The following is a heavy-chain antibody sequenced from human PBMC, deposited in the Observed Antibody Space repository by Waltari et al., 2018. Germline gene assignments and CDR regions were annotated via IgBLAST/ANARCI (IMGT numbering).Heavy chain of an antibody. CDR1: GFTFNSYS. J-gene: IGHJ5*02. Sequence: EVQLVESGGGLVKPGGSLRLSCVASGFTFNSYSMNWVRQAPGKGLEWVSSISSSSSYIYYADSVEGRFTVSRDNAKNSLYLQMNSLRAEDTAVYYCAGDVWSGSRRNWFDPWGQGTLVTVSS. CDR2: ISSSSSYI. CDR3: AGDVWSGSRRNWFDP. D-gene: IGHD3-3*01. V-gene: IGHV3-21*01.